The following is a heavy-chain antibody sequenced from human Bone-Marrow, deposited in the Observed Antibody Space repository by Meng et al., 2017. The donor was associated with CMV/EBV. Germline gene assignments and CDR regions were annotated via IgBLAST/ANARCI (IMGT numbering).Heavy chain of an antibody. CDR1: GFTFSSYA. J-gene: IGHJ4*02. V-gene: IGHV3-30*04. Sequence: GESLKISCAASGFTFSSYAMHWVRQAPGKGLEWVAVISYDGSNKYYADSVKGRFTISRDNSKNTLYLQMNSLRAEDTAVYYCARVPIFFGAAAGTYWGQGTLVTVSS. CDR3: ARVPIFFGAAAGTY. D-gene: IGHD6-13*01. CDR2: ISYDGSNK.